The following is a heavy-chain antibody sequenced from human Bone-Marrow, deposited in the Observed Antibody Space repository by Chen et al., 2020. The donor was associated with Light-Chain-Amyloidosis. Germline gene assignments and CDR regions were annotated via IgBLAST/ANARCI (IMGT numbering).Heavy chain of an antibody. CDR3: ARGAPGIGETMGQGPFDT. CDR2: IYPGASDP. Sequence: EVQVVQSGAEVKKPGESLKISCKASGYTFTLYWIGWVRQMSGKGLEWMGTIYPGASDPRYTPPLQGKVTISADTPISTAYREGSSRRAADPAMYYCARGAPGIGETMGQGPFDTGGKGTMATFPS. J-gene: IGHJ3*02. D-gene: IGHD6-13*01. V-gene: IGHV5-51*01. CDR1: GYTFTLYW.